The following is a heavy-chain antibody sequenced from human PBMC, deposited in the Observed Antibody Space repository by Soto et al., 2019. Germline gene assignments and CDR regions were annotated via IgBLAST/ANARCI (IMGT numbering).Heavy chain of an antibody. CDR2: MNTYSGYT. CDR1: GYSFSNYG. D-gene: IGHD2-8*01. V-gene: IGHV1-18*01. J-gene: IGHJ3*01. Sequence: RLEQSGAEVRRPGASINVSCKASGYSFSNYGIIWVRQAPGQGLEWMGWMNTYSGYTNCAETLQDRVTMTGDTTAATAFWELRGLTSDDSAVYFCARGHLIREVMVQRDDGFDVWGQGTVVSVSS. CDR3: ARGHLIREVMVQRDDGFDV.